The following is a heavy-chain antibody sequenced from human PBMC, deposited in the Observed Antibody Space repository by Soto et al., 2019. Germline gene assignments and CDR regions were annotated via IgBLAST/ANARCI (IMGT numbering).Heavy chain of an antibody. V-gene: IGHV3-23*01. CDR3: AKDGRGTYSYGSYYFDY. Sequence: EVQLLESGGGLVQPGGSLRLSCAASGFTFSSYAMSWVRQAPGKGLEWVSTISGSGGSTYYADSVKGRFTISRDNSKNTLYMQMNSLRAEDTAVYYCAKDGRGTYSYGSYYFDYWGQGTLVTVSS. J-gene: IGHJ4*02. CDR2: ISGSGGST. CDR1: GFTFSSYA. D-gene: IGHD5-18*01.